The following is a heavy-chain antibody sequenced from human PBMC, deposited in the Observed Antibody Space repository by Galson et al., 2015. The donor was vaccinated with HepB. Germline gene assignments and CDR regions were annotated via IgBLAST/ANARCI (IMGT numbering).Heavy chain of an antibody. CDR3: ARALVASDAFDI. CDR2: INAGNGNT. D-gene: IGHD5-12*01. J-gene: IGHJ3*02. V-gene: IGHV1-3*01. Sequence: SVKVSCKASGYTFTSYAMHWVRQAPGQRLEWMGWINAGNGNTKYSQKFQGRVTITRDTSASTAYMKLSSLRSEDTAVYYCARALVASDAFDIWGQGTMVTVSS. CDR1: GYTFTSYA.